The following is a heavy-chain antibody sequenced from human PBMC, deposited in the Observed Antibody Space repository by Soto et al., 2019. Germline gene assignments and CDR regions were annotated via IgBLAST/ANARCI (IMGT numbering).Heavy chain of an antibody. CDR3: AMAGNYRYFDA. V-gene: IGHV4-61*08. D-gene: IGHD1-7*01. J-gene: IGHJ4*02. CDR1: GGTVSSGGYY. Sequence: QVQLQESGPGLVTPSETLSLTCTVSGGTVSSGGYYWSWIRQPPGKGLEWIGYISSRGSANYNPSLKSRITISVDTSNNQFSLKLTSVTAADTAVYYCAMAGNYRYFDACGQGTLVTVSS. CDR2: ISSRGSA.